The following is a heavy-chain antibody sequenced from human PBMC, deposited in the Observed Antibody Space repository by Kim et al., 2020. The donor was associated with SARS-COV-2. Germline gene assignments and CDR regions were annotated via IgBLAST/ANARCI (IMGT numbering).Heavy chain of an antibody. J-gene: IGHJ4*02. V-gene: IGHV1-2*02. CDR2: GGT. Sequence: GGTNYAQKFQGRVTMTRDTSISTAYMELSRLRSDDTAVYYCARSGEGVDYWGQGTLVTVSS. D-gene: IGHD4-17*01. CDR3: ARSGEGVDY.